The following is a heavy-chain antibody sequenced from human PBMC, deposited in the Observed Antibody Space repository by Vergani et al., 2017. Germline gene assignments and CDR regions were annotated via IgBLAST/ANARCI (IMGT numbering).Heavy chain of an antibody. D-gene: IGHD3-3*01. V-gene: IGHV3-74*01. CDR3: ARARKFRFGVVWENWFDP. CDR1: GFTFNEYW. J-gene: IGHJ5*02. CDR2: MNGDGDTI. Sequence: EVELVESGGGLVQPGGSLRLSCAASGFTFNEYWMHWARQVPGKGLVWVSGMNGDGDTISYADSVKGRFTISRDNAKNTLFLQMNSLRAEDTAVYYCARARKFRFGVVWENWFDPWGQGTRVTVSS.